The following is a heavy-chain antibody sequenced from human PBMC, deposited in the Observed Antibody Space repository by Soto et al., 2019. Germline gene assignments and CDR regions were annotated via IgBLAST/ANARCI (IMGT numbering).Heavy chain of an antibody. CDR1: GFTFSNAW. D-gene: IGHD3-22*01. V-gene: IGHV3-15*07. J-gene: IGHJ5*02. CDR2: IKSKTDGGTT. Sequence: GGSLRLSCAASGFTFSNAWMNWVRQAPGKGLEWVGRIKSKTDGGTTDYAAPVKGRFTISRDDSKNTLYLQMNSLKTEDTAVYYCTTENSLWYYDSSGPVAWGQGTLVTVSS. CDR3: TTENSLWYYDSSGPVA.